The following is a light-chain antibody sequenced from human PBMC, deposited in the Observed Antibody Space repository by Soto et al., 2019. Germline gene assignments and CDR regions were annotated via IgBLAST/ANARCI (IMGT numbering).Light chain of an antibody. CDR2: VAS. V-gene: IGKV3-15*01. J-gene: IGKJ4*01. CDR1: QTIRNN. Sequence: EIVMTQSPATLSVSPGERATLSCRSSQTIRNNLAWYQQKPGQAPRLLIYVASTRATDIPARFSGSGSGTDFTLTISSLHSKDFAFYYCQQYNSWPLTFGGGTNVEIK. CDR3: QQYNSWPLT.